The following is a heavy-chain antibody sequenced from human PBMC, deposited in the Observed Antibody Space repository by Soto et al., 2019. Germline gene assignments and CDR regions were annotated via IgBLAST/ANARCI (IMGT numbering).Heavy chain of an antibody. CDR3: ARGIKYGDYPRWSAP. D-gene: IGHD4-17*01. CDR2: MNPNSGNT. CDR1: GYTFTSYD. J-gene: IGHJ5*02. Sequence: QVQLVQSGAEVKKPGASVKVSCKASGYTFTSYDINWVRQATGQGFEYLGWMNPNSGNTGYVKKFQGRVTMTRDTPMSTAHRELSSLRSEDTAVYYCARGIKYGDYPRWSAPWGPGTLVTVSS. V-gene: IGHV1-8*01.